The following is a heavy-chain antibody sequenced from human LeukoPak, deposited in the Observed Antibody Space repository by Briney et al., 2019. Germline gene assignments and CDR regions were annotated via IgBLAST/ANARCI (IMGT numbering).Heavy chain of an antibody. CDR2: IKQDGSEK. V-gene: IGHV3-7*01. CDR1: GFTFS. Sequence: GGSLRLSCAASGFTFSMSWVRQDPGKGLEWVANIKQDGSEKYYVDSVKGRFTISRDNAKNSLYLQMNSLRAEDTAVYYCARCYSNYVVYYYYMDVWGKGTTVTVSS. CDR3: ARCYSNYVVYYYYMDV. D-gene: IGHD4-11*01. J-gene: IGHJ6*03.